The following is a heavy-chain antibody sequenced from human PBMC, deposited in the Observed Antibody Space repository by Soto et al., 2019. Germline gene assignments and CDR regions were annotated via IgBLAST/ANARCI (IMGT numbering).Heavy chain of an antibody. D-gene: IGHD6-13*01. CDR2: IYNSVST. Sequence: SETLSLTCSVSGDSISNSYWSWIRQPPGKGLEWIAFIYNSVSTNYNPSLKSRVTISVDKSKNQFSLKLSSVTAADTAVYYCARRKLFIAAAVHNWFDPWGQGTLVTVSS. CDR1: GDSISNSY. CDR3: ARRKLFIAAAVHNWFDP. J-gene: IGHJ5*02. V-gene: IGHV4-59*12.